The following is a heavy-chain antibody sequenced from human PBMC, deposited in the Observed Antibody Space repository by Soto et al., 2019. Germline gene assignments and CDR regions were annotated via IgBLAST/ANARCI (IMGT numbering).Heavy chain of an antibody. D-gene: IGHD3-10*01. J-gene: IGHJ4*02. Sequence: EVQLVESGGGLVQPGGSLRLSCAASGFTFSSSWMHWVRQVPGKGLVWVSRIHSDGSTTQYADSVRGRFTISRDNAKNTLFLEVNSLTIEDTAVYFCACLPMRRGPCGFWGQGTLVTVSS. CDR3: ACLPMRRGPCGF. CDR1: GFTFSSSW. CDR2: IHSDGSTT. V-gene: IGHV3-74*03.